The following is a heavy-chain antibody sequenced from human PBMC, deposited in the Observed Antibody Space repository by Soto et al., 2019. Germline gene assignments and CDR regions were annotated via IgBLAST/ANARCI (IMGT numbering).Heavy chain of an antibody. Sequence: GGSLRLSCAASGFTFSSYGMHWVRQAPGKGLEWVAVIWYDGSNKYYADSVKGRFTISRDNSKNTLYLQMNSLRAEDTAVYYCARVRFGSGDYYYGMDVWGQGTTVTVSS. CDR2: IWYDGSNK. D-gene: IGHD3-3*01. CDR1: GFTFSSYG. CDR3: ARVRFGSGDYYYGMDV. V-gene: IGHV3-33*01. J-gene: IGHJ6*01.